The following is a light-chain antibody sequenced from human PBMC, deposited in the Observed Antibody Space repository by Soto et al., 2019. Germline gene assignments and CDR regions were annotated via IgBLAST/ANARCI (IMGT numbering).Light chain of an antibody. V-gene: IGLV2-8*01. J-gene: IGLJ2*01. Sequence: QSVLTQPPSASGSPGQSVTISCTGTSSDVGGYNHVSWYQQHPGKAPKFIIYGVTKRPSGVPDRFSGSKSGNTASLTVSGLQAADEADYYCSSYAGSDNPVVFGGGTKLTVL. CDR3: SSYAGSDNPVV. CDR2: GVT. CDR1: SSDVGGYNH.